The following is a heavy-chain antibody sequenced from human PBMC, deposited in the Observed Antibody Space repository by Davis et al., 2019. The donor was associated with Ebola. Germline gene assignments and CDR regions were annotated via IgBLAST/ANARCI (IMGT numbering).Heavy chain of an antibody. D-gene: IGHD6-13*01. CDR2: IYYSGST. CDR3: ARLAAAAGTNWFDP. V-gene: IGHV4-39*01. J-gene: IGHJ5*02. CDR1: GGSISSSGYY. Sequence: SETLSLTCTVSGGSISSSGYYWGWIRQPPGKGLEWIGNIYYSGSTYYNPSLKSRVPISVDTSKNQFSLKLSSVTAADTAVYYCARLAAAAGTNWFDPWGQGTLVTVSS.